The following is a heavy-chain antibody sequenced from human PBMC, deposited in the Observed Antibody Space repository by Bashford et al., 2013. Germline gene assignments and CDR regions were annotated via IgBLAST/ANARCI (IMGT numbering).Heavy chain of an antibody. CDR1: GYTFTSYG. Sequence: ASVKVSCKASGYTFTSYGISWVRQAPGQGLEWMGWISAYNGNTNYAQKLQGRVTMTTDTSTSTAYMELRSLRSDDTAVYYCARVGDFWSGYYDYWYFDLVGPWHPGHRLL. J-gene: IGHJ2*01. CDR3: ARVGDFWSGYYDYWYFDL. D-gene: IGHD3-3*01. V-gene: IGHV1-18*01. CDR2: ISAYNGNT.